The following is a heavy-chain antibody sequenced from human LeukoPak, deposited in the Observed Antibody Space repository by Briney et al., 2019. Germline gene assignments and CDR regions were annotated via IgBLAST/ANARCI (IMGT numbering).Heavy chain of an antibody. CDR1: GFTFSSYA. D-gene: IGHD2-21*01. J-gene: IGHJ4*02. CDR3: ARDPEGIA. CDR2: ISYDGSNK. Sequence: GGSLRLSCAASGFTFSSYAMHWVRQAPGKGLEWVAVISYDGSNKYYADSVKGRFTISRDNSKNTLYLQMNSLRAEDTAVYYCARDPEGIAWGQGILVTVSS. V-gene: IGHV3-30-3*01.